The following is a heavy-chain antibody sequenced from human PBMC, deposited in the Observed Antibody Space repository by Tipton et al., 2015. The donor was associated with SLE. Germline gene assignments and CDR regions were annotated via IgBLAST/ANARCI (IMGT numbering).Heavy chain of an antibody. CDR2: ISYSGKT. CDR1: GGSISSHY. J-gene: IGHJ1*01. V-gene: IGHV4-59*08. CDR3: ATNGHGETYEFFTEYLRH. Sequence: TLSLTCTVSGGSISSHYWSWIRQPPGKGLEWMGYISYSGKTNSHPSLKSRLTIAVDTSKNHFSLKLNSVTAADTAVYYCATNGHGETYEFFTEYLRHWGQGTLVTVSS. D-gene: IGHD5-12*01.